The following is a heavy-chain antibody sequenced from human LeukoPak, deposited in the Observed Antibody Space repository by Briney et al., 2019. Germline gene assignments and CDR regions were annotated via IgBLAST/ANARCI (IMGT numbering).Heavy chain of an antibody. D-gene: IGHD3-22*01. CDR3: AKDRPNYHESNGHYYRRDGDY. J-gene: IGHJ4*02. V-gene: IGHV3-23*01. CDR2: ISSSGDST. Sequence: PGGSLRLSCAASGFTFSGYAMSWVRQAPGKGLEWVSSISSSGDSTFYADSVKDRFTISRDNSKNTLYLQMSRLRAENTAVYYCAKDRPNYHESNGHYYRRDGDYWGQGTLVTVSS. CDR1: GFTFSGYA.